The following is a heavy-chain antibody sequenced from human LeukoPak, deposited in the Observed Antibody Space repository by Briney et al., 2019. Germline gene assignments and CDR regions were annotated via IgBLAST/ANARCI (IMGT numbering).Heavy chain of an antibody. CDR3: ARWGCSSTSCYRGGFDY. CDR2: ISWNSGSI. CDR1: GFTFDDYA. V-gene: IGHV3-9*01. J-gene: IGHJ4*02. Sequence: GGSLRLSCAASGFTFDDYAMHWVRQAPGKGLEWVSGISWNSGSIGYADSVKGRFTISRDNANNSLYLQMNSLRAEDTALYYCARWGCSSTSCYRGGFDYWGQGTLVTVSS. D-gene: IGHD2-2*01.